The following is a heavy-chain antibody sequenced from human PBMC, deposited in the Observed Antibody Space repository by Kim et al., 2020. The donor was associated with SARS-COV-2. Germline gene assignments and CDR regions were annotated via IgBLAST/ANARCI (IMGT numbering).Heavy chain of an antibody. D-gene: IGHD4-17*01. CDR3: ARDSDYFHYYNYYYMDV. V-gene: IGHV3-33*01. CDR1: GFSFSNYG. CDR2: IWYDGSKK. J-gene: IGHJ6*03. Sequence: GGSLRLSCAASGFSFSNYGMHWVRQAPGKGLEWVALIWYDGSKKYYADSVKGRFTISRDNSENTLFLQINSLRPEDTGFYYCARDSDYFHYYNYYYMDV.